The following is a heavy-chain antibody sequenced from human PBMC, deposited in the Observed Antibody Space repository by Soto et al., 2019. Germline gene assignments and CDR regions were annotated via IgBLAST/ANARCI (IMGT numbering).Heavy chain of an antibody. CDR3: AIYYGSAPYYYYGMDV. J-gene: IGHJ6*04. D-gene: IGHD3-10*01. CDR2: ISGSGGST. CDR1: GFTFSSYA. V-gene: IGHV3-23*01. Sequence: PGGSLRLSCAASGFTFSSYAMSWVRQAPGKGLEWVSAISGSGGSTYYADSVKGRFTISRDNSKNTLYLQMNSLRAEDTAVYYCAIYYGSAPYYYYGMDVWGGGTTVTVSS.